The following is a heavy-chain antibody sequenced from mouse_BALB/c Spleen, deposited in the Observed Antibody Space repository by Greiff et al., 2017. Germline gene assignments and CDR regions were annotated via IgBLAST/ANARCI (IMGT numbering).Heavy chain of an antibody. Sequence: EVQLQESGPGLVKPSQSLSLTCTVTGYSITSDYAWNWIRQFPGNNLEWMGYISYSGSTSYNPSLKSRISITRDTSKNQFFLQLNSVTTEDTATYYCARSGYRYDVGIYAMDYWGQGTSVTVSS. CDR1: GYSITSDYA. CDR3: ARSGYRYDVGIYAMDY. D-gene: IGHD2-14*01. J-gene: IGHJ4*01. V-gene: IGHV3-2*02. CDR2: ISYSGST.